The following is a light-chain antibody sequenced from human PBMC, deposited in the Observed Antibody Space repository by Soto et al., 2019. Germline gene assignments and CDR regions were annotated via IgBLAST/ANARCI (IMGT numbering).Light chain of an antibody. Sequence: ILVTQAPDSLSVALCDMAILNWTCRQRVLYSSNNKHYLAGCQQKPGQPPKLLIYWASTRESGVPDRFSGSGSGTDFTLTISSLQAEDVAVYYCQQHYSTPETFGQGTKV. CDR1: QRVLYSSNNKHY. CDR2: WAS. J-gene: IGKJ1*01. CDR3: QQHYSTPET. V-gene: IGKV4-1*01.